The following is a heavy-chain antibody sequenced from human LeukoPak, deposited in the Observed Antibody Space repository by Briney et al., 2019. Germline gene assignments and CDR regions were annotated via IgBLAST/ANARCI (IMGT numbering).Heavy chain of an antibody. Sequence: GGSLRLSCAASGFTFSSYATTWVRQAPGKGLEWVSGISSSGANTYYADSVKGRFTSSRDNSKNTLFLQMNSLRAEDTAVYYCAKGIMGLSCSSTSCYEIDYWGQGTLVTVSS. J-gene: IGHJ4*02. V-gene: IGHV3-23*01. CDR1: GFTFSSYA. D-gene: IGHD2-2*01. CDR3: AKGIMGLSCSSTSCYEIDY. CDR2: ISSSGANT.